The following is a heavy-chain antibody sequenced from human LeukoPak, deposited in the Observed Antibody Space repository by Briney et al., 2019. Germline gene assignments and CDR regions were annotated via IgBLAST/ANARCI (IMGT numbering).Heavy chain of an antibody. Sequence: GGSLRLSCAASGFTSSSYWTSWVRQAPGKGLEWVANIKQDGSEKYYVDSVKGRFTISRDNAKNSLYLQMNSLRAEDTAVYYCARDRGSSGWYEFDYWGQGTLVTVSS. CDR2: IKQDGSEK. CDR3: ARDRGSSGWYEFDY. CDR1: GFTSSSYW. J-gene: IGHJ4*02. D-gene: IGHD6-19*01. V-gene: IGHV3-7*01.